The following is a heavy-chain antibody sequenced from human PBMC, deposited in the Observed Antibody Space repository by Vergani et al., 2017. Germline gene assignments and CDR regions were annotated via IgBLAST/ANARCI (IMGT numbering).Heavy chain of an antibody. Sequence: EVQLVQSGAEVKKPGESLKISCKGSGYSFTSYWIGWVRQMPGKGLEWMGIIYPGDSDTRYSPSFQGQVTISADKSISTDYLQWSTLNAAETSIYYCARQIFGGSSWYDYWGQGTLVTVSS. CDR1: GYSFTSYW. CDR3: ARQIFGGSSWYDY. CDR2: IYPGDSDT. D-gene: IGHD6-13*01. J-gene: IGHJ4*02. V-gene: IGHV5-51*01.